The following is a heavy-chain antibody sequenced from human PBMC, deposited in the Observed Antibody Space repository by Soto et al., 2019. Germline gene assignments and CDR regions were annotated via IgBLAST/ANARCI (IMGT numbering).Heavy chain of an antibody. V-gene: IGHV3-21*01. CDR2: ISSSSSYI. D-gene: IGHD4-4*01. Sequence: PGGSLRLSCAASGFTFSSYSMNWVRQAPGKGLEWVSSISSSSSYIYYADSVKGRSTISRDNAKNSLYLQMNSLRAEDTAVHYWARVPTLYSNSPAYYYGMDVWGQGTTVTVAS. CDR3: ARVPTLYSNSPAYYYGMDV. CDR1: GFTFSSYS. J-gene: IGHJ6*02.